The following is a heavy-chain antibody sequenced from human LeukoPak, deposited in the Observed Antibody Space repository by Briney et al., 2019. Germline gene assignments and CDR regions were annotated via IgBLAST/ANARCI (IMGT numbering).Heavy chain of an antibody. J-gene: IGHJ1*01. D-gene: IGHD4-23*01. CDR2: ISAYNGNT. CDR1: GYTFTSYG. Sequence: GASVKVSCKASGYTFTSYGISWVRQAPGQGLEWMGWISAYNGNTNYAQKLQGRVTMTTDASTSTAYMELRSLRSDDTAVYYCATGSPKDTTVVSEYFQHWGQGTLVTVSS. CDR3: ATGSPKDTTVVSEYFQH. V-gene: IGHV1-18*01.